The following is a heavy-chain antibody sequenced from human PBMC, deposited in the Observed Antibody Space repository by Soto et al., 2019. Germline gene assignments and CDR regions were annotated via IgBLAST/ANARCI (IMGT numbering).Heavy chain of an antibody. CDR2: ISYDGSNK. V-gene: IGHV3-30*18. CDR3: AKDWRKGYSSGWDDAFDI. D-gene: IGHD6-19*01. Sequence: SGGSLRLSCAASGFTFSSYGMHWVRQAPGKGLEWVAVISYDGSNKYYADSVKGRFTISRDNSKNTLYLQMNSLRAEDTAVYYCAKDWRKGYSSGWDDAFDIWGQGTMVTVSS. CDR1: GFTFSSYG. J-gene: IGHJ3*02.